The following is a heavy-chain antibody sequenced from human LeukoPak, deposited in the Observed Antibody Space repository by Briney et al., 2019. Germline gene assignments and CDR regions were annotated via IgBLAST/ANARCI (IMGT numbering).Heavy chain of an antibody. D-gene: IGHD3-22*01. CDR2: IKSKPDGGTT. Sequence: GGSLRLSCAASGFTFSNAWMNWVRQAPGKGLEWVGRIKSKPDGGTTDYAAPVKGRFTISRDDSKNTLYLQMNSLKTEDTAVYYCTSETNYYDSSGYYSPFDYWGQGTLVTVSS. CDR3: TSETNYYDSSGYYSPFDY. J-gene: IGHJ4*02. CDR1: GFTFSNAW. V-gene: IGHV3-15*07.